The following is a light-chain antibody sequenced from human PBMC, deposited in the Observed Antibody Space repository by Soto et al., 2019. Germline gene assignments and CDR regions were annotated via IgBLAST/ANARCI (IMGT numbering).Light chain of an antibody. V-gene: IGKV2-28*01. J-gene: IGKJ2*01. CDR3: MQALQTPPYT. CDR1: QSLLHSNGYNF. CDR2: LGS. Sequence: DIAMTQSPLSLPVTPGEPASISCRSSQSLLHSNGYNFLDWYLQRPGQSPQLLIHLGSNRASGVPDRFSGSGSGTDFTLKISRVEAEDVGVYYCMQALQTPPYTFGQGTKVEIK.